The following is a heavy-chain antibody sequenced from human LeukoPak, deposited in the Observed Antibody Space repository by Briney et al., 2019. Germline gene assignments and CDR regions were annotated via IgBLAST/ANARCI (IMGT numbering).Heavy chain of an antibody. D-gene: IGHD3-3*01. CDR1: GFTFSIYA. Sequence: PGGSLRLSCAASGFTFSIYAMSWVRQAPGKGLEWVSDISGSGDTTYHADSVRGRFTISRDNSKNTLYLQMNSLRAEDTAVYYCAKDPRRYLEWLFTFGYWGQGTLVTVSS. CDR2: ISGSGDTT. CDR3: AKDPRRYLEWLFTFGY. V-gene: IGHV3-23*01. J-gene: IGHJ4*02.